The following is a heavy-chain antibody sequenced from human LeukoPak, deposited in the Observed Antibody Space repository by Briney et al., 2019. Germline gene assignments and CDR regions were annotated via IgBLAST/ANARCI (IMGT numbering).Heavy chain of an antibody. Sequence: PSETLSLTRTVSGYSFDSGYYWGWIRPPPGKGLEWIANIYYSGSTSYNPSLKSRVTVSIDTSKNKFSLKLYSVSAADTALYYCARLYCITTSCYTIDYWGQGTLVTVSS. J-gene: IGHJ4*02. D-gene: IGHD2-2*02. CDR2: IYYSGST. V-gene: IGHV4-38-2*02. CDR1: GYSFDSGYY. CDR3: ARLYCITTSCYTIDY.